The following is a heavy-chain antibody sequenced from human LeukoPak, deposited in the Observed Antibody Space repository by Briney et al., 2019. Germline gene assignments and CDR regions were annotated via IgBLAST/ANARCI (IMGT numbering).Heavy chain of an antibody. Sequence: SETLSLTCTVSGGSISSYYWSWIWQPPGKGLEWIGYIYYSGSTNYNPSLKSRVTISVDTSKNQFSLKLSSVTAADTAVYYCARGISSGWSRAVGYWGQGTLVTVSS. CDR1: GGSISSYY. CDR3: ARGISSGWSRAVGY. J-gene: IGHJ4*02. D-gene: IGHD6-19*01. CDR2: IYYSGST. V-gene: IGHV4-59*01.